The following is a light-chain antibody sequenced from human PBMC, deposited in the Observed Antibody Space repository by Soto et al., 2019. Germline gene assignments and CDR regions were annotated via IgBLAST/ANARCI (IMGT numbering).Light chain of an antibody. CDR1: SSDVGSYNR. CDR3: SSYTNNITLV. Sequence: QSALTQPPSVSGSPGQSVTISCTGTSSDVGSYNRVSWYQQPPGKAPKLMIYEVSNRPSGVPDRFSGSKSGNTASLTISGLQAEDEAEYYCSSYTNNITLVFGGGTKLTVL. J-gene: IGLJ2*01. V-gene: IGLV2-18*02. CDR2: EVS.